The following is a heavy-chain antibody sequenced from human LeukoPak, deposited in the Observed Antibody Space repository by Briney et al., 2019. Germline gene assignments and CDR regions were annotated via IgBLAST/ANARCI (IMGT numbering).Heavy chain of an antibody. Sequence: GASVTVSCKASGGTFSSYAVSWVRLTPGQGLEWLGGIIPVFGTANYAQKFQGRVTITADKSTSTAYMELSSLRSEDTAVYYCARDPDILTAGRHWFDPWGQGTLVTVSS. D-gene: IGHD3-9*01. J-gene: IGHJ5*02. V-gene: IGHV1-69*06. CDR1: GGTFSSYA. CDR2: IIPVFGTA. CDR3: ARDPDILTAGRHWFDP.